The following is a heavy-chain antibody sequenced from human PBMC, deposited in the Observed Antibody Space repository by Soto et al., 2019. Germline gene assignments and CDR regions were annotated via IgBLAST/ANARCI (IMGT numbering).Heavy chain of an antibody. CDR2: MNPNSGNT. CDR1: GYTFTSYD. CDR3: ARNTLWFGEGP. Sequence: ASVKVSCKASGYTFTSYDSNWVRQATGQGLEWMGWMNPNSGNTGYAQKFQGRVSMTRNTSISTAYMELSSLRSEDTAVYYWARNTLWFGEGPWGQGTLVTVSS. J-gene: IGHJ5*02. V-gene: IGHV1-8*01. D-gene: IGHD3-10*01.